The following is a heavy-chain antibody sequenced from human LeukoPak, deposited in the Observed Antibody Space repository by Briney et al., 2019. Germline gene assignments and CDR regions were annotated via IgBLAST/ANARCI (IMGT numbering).Heavy chain of an antibody. Sequence: GGSLRLSCTASGFTFGDYSMSWFRQAPGKGLEWVGFIRSKAYGGTTEYAASVKGRFTISRDDSKSIAYLQMNSLKTEDTAVYYCTRAPSFLEWLPPFDYWGQGTPVTISS. CDR3: TRAPSFLEWLPPFDY. D-gene: IGHD3-3*02. CDR1: GFTFGDYS. J-gene: IGHJ4*02. CDR2: IRSKAYGGTT. V-gene: IGHV3-49*03.